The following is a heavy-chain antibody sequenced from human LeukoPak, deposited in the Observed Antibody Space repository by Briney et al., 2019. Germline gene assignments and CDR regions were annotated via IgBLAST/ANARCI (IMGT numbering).Heavy chain of an antibody. CDR1: GFTFNNYN. J-gene: IGHJ6*03. Sequence: GGSLRLSCAASGFTFNNYNMNWVRQAPGKGLEWISDITSSSTTIYYADSVKGRFTISRDNAKNSLYLQMNSLRAEDTAVYYCAGDLSSSGYPYYYYYMDVWGKGTTVTVSS. CDR3: AGDLSSSGYPYYYYYMDV. D-gene: IGHD3-22*01. V-gene: IGHV3-48*04. CDR2: ITSSSTTI.